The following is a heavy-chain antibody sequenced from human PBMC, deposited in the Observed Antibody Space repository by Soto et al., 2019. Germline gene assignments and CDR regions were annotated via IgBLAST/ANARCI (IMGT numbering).Heavy chain of an antibody. D-gene: IGHD3-22*01. V-gene: IGHV3-30*02. CDR3: AKGYYYDSSGYLEDY. J-gene: IGHJ4*02. CDR2: IWYDGSNK. CDR1: GFTFSSYG. Sequence: GGSLRLSCAASGFTFSSYGMHWVRQAPGKGLEWVAVIWYDGSNKYYADSVKGRFTISRDNSKNTLYLQMNSLRAEDTAVYYCAKGYYYDSSGYLEDYWGQGTLVTVSS.